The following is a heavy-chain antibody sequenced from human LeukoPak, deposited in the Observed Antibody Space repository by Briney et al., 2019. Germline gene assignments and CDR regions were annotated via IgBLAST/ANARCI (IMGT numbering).Heavy chain of an antibody. J-gene: IGHJ4*02. V-gene: IGHV1-18*01. D-gene: IGHD3-22*01. CDR3: ARLGDGYYYDSSGYPPDY. CDR1: GYTFTSYG. Sequence: ASVKVSCKASGYTFTSYGISWVRQAPGQGLEWMGWISAYNGNTNYAQKLQGSVTMTTDTSTSTAYMELRSLRSDDTAVYYCARLGDGYYYDSSGYPPDYWGQGTLVTVSS. CDR2: ISAYNGNT.